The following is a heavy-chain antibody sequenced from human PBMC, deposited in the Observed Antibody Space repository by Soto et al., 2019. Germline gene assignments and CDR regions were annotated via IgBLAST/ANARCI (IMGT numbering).Heavy chain of an antibody. Sequence: QVQLVQSGAEVKKPGASVKVSCKASGYTFSSYAISWGRQAPGQGLEWMGWIITYNGNTNYAQKLQGRVTMTTATSTTTAYMDLRSLRSDNTAVYYCARTGPPVHYWGQGTLVTVSS. J-gene: IGHJ4*02. D-gene: IGHD1-1*01. CDR1: GYTFSSYA. CDR3: ARTGPPVHY. V-gene: IGHV1-18*01. CDR2: IITYNGNT.